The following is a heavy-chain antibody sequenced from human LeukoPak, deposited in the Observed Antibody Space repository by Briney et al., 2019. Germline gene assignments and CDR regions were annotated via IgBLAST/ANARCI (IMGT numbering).Heavy chain of an antibody. CDR2: IFPTGGEI. Sequence: GGSLRLSCAASGFTFSTFAMICVRQPPGKGLEGVSGIFPTGGEIHYADSLTGRFTISRENSKSNLSLQMNRPLAEDPARYYFWTYSQVLLPFESWGEGTLVTVSS. J-gene: IGHJ4*02. CDR3: WTYSQVLLPFES. CDR1: GFTFSTFA. V-gene: IGHV3-23*01. D-gene: IGHD3/OR15-3a*01.